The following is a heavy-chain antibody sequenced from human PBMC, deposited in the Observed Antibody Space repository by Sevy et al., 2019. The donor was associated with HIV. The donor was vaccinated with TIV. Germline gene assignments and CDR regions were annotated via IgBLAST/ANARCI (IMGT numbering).Heavy chain of an antibody. V-gene: IGHV4-38-2*02. CDR1: GYSISSGYY. Sequence: SETLSLTCAVSGYSISSGYYWGWIRQPPGKGLEWIGSIYHSGSTYYNPSLKSRVTISVDTSKNQFSLKLSSVTAADTAVYYCARDSGMTTVTDNWFDPWGQRTLVTVSS. CDR3: ARDSGMTTVTDNWFDP. CDR2: IYHSGST. J-gene: IGHJ5*02. D-gene: IGHD4-4*01.